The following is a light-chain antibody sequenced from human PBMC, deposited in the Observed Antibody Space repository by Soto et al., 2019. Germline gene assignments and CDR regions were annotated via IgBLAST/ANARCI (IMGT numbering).Light chain of an antibody. Sequence: EIVLTQSPDTLSLSPGERATLSCRASQSVSSSFLAWYHQKPGQAPRLLIYRASSRATGIPDRFTGSGSGTDFTLTVSRLEPEDFAGYYCQHYESSPLTFGGGPKVEIK. V-gene: IGKV3-20*01. CDR2: RAS. CDR3: QHYESSPLT. CDR1: QSVSSSF. J-gene: IGKJ4*01.